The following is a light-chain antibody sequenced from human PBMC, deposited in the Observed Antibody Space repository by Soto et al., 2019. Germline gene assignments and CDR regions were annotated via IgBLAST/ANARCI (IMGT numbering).Light chain of an antibody. CDR3: QQRNSWPPIT. Sequence: EIVMGRSPAALCCSSGQRSSLSCMASQSISVYLAWYQQKSGQAPRLLIYDASNRDTGTPARFSGSGSGTDFTLTISSLEPEDFAVYYCQQRNSWPPITFGQGTRLEIK. CDR1: QSISVY. V-gene: IGKV3-11*01. J-gene: IGKJ5*01. CDR2: DAS.